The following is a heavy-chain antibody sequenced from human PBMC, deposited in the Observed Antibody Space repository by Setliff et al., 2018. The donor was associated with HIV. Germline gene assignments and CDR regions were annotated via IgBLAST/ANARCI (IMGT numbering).Heavy chain of an antibody. J-gene: IGHJ4*02. D-gene: IGHD6-19*01. CDR1: GGSISSYY. CDR3: ASSEGVADRFDY. V-gene: IGHV4-59*01. Sequence: SETLSLTCTVSGGSISSYYWSWIRQPPGKGLEWIGYIYYSGSTNYNPSLKSRVTISVDTSKNQFSLKLSSVTAADTAVYNCASSEGVADRFDYWGQGTLVTVSS. CDR2: IYYSGST.